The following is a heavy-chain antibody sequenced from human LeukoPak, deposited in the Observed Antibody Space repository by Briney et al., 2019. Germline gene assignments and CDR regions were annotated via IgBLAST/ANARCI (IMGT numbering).Heavy chain of an antibody. Sequence: PGGSLRLSCAASEFPFSSYAMSWIRQAPGKGLEWVSYISSSGSTIYYADSVKGRFTISRDNAKNSLYLQMNSLRAEDTAVYYCARAGGIAVAPRAFDIWGQGTMVTVSS. CDR2: ISSSGSTI. CDR3: ARAGGIAVAPRAFDI. CDR1: EFPFSSYA. J-gene: IGHJ3*02. V-gene: IGHV3-11*04. D-gene: IGHD6-19*01.